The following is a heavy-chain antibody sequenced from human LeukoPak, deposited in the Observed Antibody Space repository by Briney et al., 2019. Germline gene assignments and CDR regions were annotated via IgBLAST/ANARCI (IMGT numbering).Heavy chain of an antibody. D-gene: IGHD3-10*01. CDR2: ISGSGGST. Sequence: PGGSLRLSCAASGFTFSSYAMSWVRQAPGKGLEWVSAISGSGGSTYYADSVKGRFTISRDNSKNTLYLQMNSLRAEDTAVYYCAKVTMEDYDGSGSYIYWGQGTLVTVSS. CDR1: GFTFSSYA. CDR3: AKVTMEDYDGSGSYIY. V-gene: IGHV3-23*01. J-gene: IGHJ4*02.